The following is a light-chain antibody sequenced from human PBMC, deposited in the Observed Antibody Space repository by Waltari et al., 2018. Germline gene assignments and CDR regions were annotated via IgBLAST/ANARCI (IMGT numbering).Light chain of an antibody. CDR3: CSYAGRNIWV. V-gene: IGLV2-23*02. J-gene: IGLJ3*02. CDR2: EVI. Sequence: QSALTQPASVSGSPGQSLTISCTGTSSNVGFYNLVSWYQQHPDKAPKLLVYEVIERPAWVSSRFSRSKSGNTASLTISGLQAEDEADYYCCSYAGRNIWVFGGGTKVTVL. CDR1: SSNVGFYNL.